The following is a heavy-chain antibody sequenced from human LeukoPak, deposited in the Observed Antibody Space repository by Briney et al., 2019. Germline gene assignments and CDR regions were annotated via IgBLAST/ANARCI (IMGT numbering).Heavy chain of an antibody. CDR2: ISYDGSNK. CDR3: AKAGVAAAGVFDY. Sequence: AGGSLRLSCAASGLTFSSYGMHWVRQAPGKGLEWVAVISYDGSNKYYADSVKGRFTISRDNSKNTLYLQMNSLRAEDTAVYYCAKAGVAAAGVFDYWGQGTLVTVSS. J-gene: IGHJ4*02. CDR1: GLTFSSYG. V-gene: IGHV3-30*18. D-gene: IGHD6-13*01.